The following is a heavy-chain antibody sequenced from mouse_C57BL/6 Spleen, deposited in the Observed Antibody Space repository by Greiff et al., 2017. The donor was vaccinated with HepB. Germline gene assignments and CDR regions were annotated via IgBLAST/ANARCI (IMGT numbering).Heavy chain of an antibody. CDR3: ARDYYGSSPSAMDY. CDR1: GYTFTDYY. CDR2: IYPGSGNT. D-gene: IGHD1-1*01. J-gene: IGHJ4*01. V-gene: IGHV1-76*01. Sequence: QVQLQQSGAELVRPGASVKLSCKASGYTFTDYYINWVKQRPGQGLEWIARIYPGSGNTYYNEKFKGKATLTAEKSTSTAYMQLSSLTSEDSAVYFCARDYYGSSPSAMDYWGQGTSVTVSS.